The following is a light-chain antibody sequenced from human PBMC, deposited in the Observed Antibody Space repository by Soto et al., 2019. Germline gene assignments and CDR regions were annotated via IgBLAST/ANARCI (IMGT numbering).Light chain of an antibody. CDR2: DAS. Sequence: DIQMTQSPSTLSASVGDRVTISCRASQSVSAWLAWYQQKPGKAPKLLISDASSLKSGVPSRLSGSGYGTEFTLTISRLQPEDFATYYCQQYSSYSLTFGGGTKVEIK. J-gene: IGKJ4*01. CDR1: QSVSAW. V-gene: IGKV1-5*01. CDR3: QQYSSYSLT.